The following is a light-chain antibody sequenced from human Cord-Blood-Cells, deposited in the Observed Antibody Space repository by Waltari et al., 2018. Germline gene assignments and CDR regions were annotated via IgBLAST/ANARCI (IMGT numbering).Light chain of an antibody. V-gene: IGLV2-11*01. CDR2: DVS. CDR3: CSYAGSYNWV. Sequence: QSALTQPRSVSGSPGQSVTISCTGTSSDVGGYNYVSWYQQHPGKAPKLMIYDVSKRPSGVPDRFSGSRSGNTDSLTISGLQAEDEADYYCCSYAGSYNWVFGGGTKLTVL. J-gene: IGLJ3*02. CDR1: SSDVGGYNY.